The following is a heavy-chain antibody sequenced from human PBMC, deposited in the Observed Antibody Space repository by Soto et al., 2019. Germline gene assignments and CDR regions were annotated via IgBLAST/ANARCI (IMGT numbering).Heavy chain of an antibody. D-gene: IGHD1-26*01. CDR2: ILPIFGTA. Sequence: HVQLVQSGAAVKKPRSSVNVSCKASGGTFSSYSINWVRHAPGQGLEWMGEILPIFGTANYAQKFQGRGTITADESPSTASMAPSSMRSDVTAMYYCARDGGRHSWGMGYWGQANLVSVPS. CDR3: ARDGGRHSWGMGY. J-gene: IGHJ4*02. CDR1: GGTFSSYS. V-gene: IGHV1-69*01.